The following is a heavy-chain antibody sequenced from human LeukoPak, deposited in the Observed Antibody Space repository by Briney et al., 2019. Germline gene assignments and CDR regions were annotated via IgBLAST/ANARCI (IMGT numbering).Heavy chain of an antibody. V-gene: IGHV3-30*09. Sequence: GGSLRLSCAASGVTLSSYAMHWVRHAPHKGLGWVSVISFDGSDKYYADSVKGRFAISRDNSKNTLYLQMNSLRAEDTAVYYCSRAHQWRAYYYVMDVGGRGTTVTVSS. CDR3: SRAHQWRAYYYVMDV. J-gene: IGHJ6*02. D-gene: IGHD6-19*01. CDR2: ISFDGSDK. CDR1: GVTLSSYA.